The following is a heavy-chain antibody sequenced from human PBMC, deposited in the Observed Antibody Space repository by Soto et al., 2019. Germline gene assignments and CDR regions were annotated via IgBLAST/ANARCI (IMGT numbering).Heavy chain of an antibody. Sequence: QAQLVQSGAEVKKPGASVKVSCQAGGYTFADYGISWVRQGPGQGLEWVGWIGPYNGNTNYAQNLQDRVTMTTDRSTNTAYMELRSLRSDDTALYYCARCYCTVGSCYTCWHFDLWGRGTLLTVSS. CDR2: IGPYNGNT. J-gene: IGHJ2*01. V-gene: IGHV1-18*01. CDR3: ARCYCTVGSCYTCWHFDL. CDR1: GYTFADYG. D-gene: IGHD2-15*01.